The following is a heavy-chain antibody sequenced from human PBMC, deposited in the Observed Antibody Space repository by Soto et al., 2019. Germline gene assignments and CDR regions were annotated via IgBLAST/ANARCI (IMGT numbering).Heavy chain of an antibody. CDR3: AKVPPPPYYFDY. J-gene: IGHJ4*01. V-gene: IGHV3-23*01. CDR2: INARGTGT. Sequence: EVQLLDSGGGLVQPGGSLRLSCAPSGFTLSNYAMNWVRQAPGKGLEWVSAINARGTGTDYADSVKGWFTIARDNSKNTLYLRINSLRADYTAVYYCAKVPPPPYYFDYWGQGTLVTVSS. CDR1: GFTLSNYA.